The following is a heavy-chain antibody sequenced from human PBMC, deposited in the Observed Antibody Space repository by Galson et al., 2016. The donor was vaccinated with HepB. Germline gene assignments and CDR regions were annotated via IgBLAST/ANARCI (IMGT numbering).Heavy chain of an antibody. D-gene: IGHD2-15*01. CDR1: GFTFDDYA. V-gene: IGHV3-9*01. J-gene: IGHJ6*02. CDR2: ISWNSGSV. Sequence: SLRLSCAASGFTFDDYAMHWVRQVPGKGLEWVSGISWNSGSVGFADSVRGRCTISRDNAKNSLYLQMNSLRSDDTALYYCAKDRMGGGGGNFYGMDVWGRGTTVTVSS. CDR3: AKDRMGGGGGNFYGMDV.